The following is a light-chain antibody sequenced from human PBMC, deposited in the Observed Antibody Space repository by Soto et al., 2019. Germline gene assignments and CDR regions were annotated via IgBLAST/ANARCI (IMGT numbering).Light chain of an antibody. CDR1: LSVSSSY. Sequence: IVLTQSPGTLSLSPGERATLSCRASLSVSSSYLVWYQQKPGQAPRLLIYGASIRATGIPDRFSGSGSGTDFTLTISRLEPEDFAVYYCQQNGRSPPWTFGQGTKVDIK. J-gene: IGKJ1*01. CDR2: GAS. CDR3: QQNGRSPPWT. V-gene: IGKV3-20*01.